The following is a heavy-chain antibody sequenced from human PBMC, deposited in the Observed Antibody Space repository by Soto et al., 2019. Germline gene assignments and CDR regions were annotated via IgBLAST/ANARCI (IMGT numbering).Heavy chain of an antibody. CDR2: IIPIFGTA. J-gene: IGHJ5*02. V-gene: IGHV1-69*06. CDR1: GGTFSSYA. CDR3: ARGRAPPYNWFDP. Sequence: ASVKVSCKASGGTFSSYAISWVRQAPGQGLEWMGGIIPIFGTANYAQKFQGRVTITADKSTSTAYMELSSLGSEDTAVYYCARGRAPPYNWFDPWGQGTLVTVSS.